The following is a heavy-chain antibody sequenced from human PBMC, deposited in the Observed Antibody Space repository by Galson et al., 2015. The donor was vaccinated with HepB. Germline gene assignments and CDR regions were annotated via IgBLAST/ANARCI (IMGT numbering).Heavy chain of an antibody. D-gene: IGHD5-12*01. V-gene: IGHV1-69*13. CDR2: IIPIFGTA. CDR3: ARDLHPHMVATGPNYFDY. CDR1: GGTFSSYA. J-gene: IGHJ4*02. Sequence: SVKVSCKASGGTFSSYAISWVRQAPGQGLEWMGGIIPIFGTANYAQKFQGRVTITADESTSTAYMELGSLRSEDTAVYYCARDLHPHMVATGPNYFDYWGQGTLVTVSS.